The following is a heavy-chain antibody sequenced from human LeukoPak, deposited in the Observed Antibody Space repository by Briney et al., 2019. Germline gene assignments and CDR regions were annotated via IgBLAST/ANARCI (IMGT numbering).Heavy chain of an antibody. CDR2: INHSGST. D-gene: IGHD3-10*01. V-gene: IGHV4-34*01. CDR3: ASLYGSGFSFDY. Sequence: PSETLSLTCAVYGGSFSGYYWSWIRQPPGKGLEWIGEINHSGSTNYNPSLKSRVTISVDTSKNQFSLKLSSMTAADTAVYYCASLYGSGFSFDYWGQGTLVTVSS. J-gene: IGHJ4*02. CDR1: GGSFSGYY.